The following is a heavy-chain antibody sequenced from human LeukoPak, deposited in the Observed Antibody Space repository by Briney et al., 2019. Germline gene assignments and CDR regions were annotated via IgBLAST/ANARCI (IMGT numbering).Heavy chain of an antibody. J-gene: IGHJ6*03. V-gene: IGHV4-59*01. Sequence: PSETLSLTCTVSGGSISSYYWSWIRQPPGKGLEWIGYIYYSGSTNYNPSLKSRVTISVDTSKNQFSLKLSSVTAADTAVYYCARDAIMIRTHYYYYYMDVWGKGTTVTVSS. CDR2: IYYSGST. CDR1: GGSISSYY. CDR3: ARDAIMIRTHYYYYYMDV. D-gene: IGHD3-16*01.